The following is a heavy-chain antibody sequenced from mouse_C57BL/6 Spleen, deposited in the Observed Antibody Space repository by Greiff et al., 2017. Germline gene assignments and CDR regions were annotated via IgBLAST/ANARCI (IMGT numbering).Heavy chain of an antibody. CDR1: GYTFTSYW. CDR3: ARCPLYYGPKDY. Sequence: QVQLQQPGAELVMPGASVKLSCKASGYTFTSYWMHWVKQRPGQGLEWIGEIDPSDSYTNYNQKFKGKSTLTVDKSSSTAYMQLSSLTSEDSAVYYCARCPLYYGPKDYWGQGTSVTVSS. D-gene: IGHD1-1*01. CDR2: IDPSDSYT. J-gene: IGHJ4*01. V-gene: IGHV1-69*01.